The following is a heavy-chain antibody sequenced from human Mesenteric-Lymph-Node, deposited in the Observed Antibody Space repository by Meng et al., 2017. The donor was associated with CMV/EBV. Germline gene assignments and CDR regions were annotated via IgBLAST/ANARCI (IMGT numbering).Heavy chain of an antibody. CDR2: LRLDGSRT. CDR3: ARARSGSGSYYNVQYAYYFDY. V-gene: IGHV3-30*02. J-gene: IGHJ4*02. CDR1: GISFSNCG. D-gene: IGHD3-10*01. Sequence: GGSLRLSCTASGISFSNCGMHWVRQAPGKGLEWVAFLRLDGSRTYYADSVKGRFTISRDNAKNSLYLQMNSLRAEDTAVYYCARARSGSGSYYNVQYAYYFDYWGQGTLVTVSS.